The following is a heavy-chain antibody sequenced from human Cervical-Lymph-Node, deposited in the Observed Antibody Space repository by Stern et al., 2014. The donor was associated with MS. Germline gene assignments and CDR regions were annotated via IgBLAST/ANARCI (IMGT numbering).Heavy chain of an antibody. CDR1: GGTFNTPA. D-gene: IGHD5/OR15-5a*01. Sequence: VQLEESGAEVKKPASSVKVSCKASGGTFNTPAISWVRQAPGQGLEWRGRFIPVLGTTDYAQKVQGRMTVSADKSTGTAYMARSGLRYEDAAVYYCARDLSVGPSVSWGQGTVVTVSS. J-gene: IGHJ5*02. CDR3: ARDLSVGPSVS. V-gene: IGHV1-69*09. CDR2: FIPVLGTT.